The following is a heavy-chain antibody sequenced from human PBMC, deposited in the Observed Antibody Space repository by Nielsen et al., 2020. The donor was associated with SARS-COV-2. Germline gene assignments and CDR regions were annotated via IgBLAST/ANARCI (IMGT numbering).Heavy chain of an antibody. CDR2: INHSGST. J-gene: IGHJ5*02. CDR3: ARGPPRSGGSCYPCWFDP. D-gene: IGHD2-15*01. CDR1: GGSFSGYY. V-gene: IGHV4-34*01. Sequence: SETLSLTCAVYGGSFSGYYWSWIRQPPGKGLEWIGEINHSGSTNYNPSLKSRVTISVDTSKNQFSLKLSSVTAADTAVYYCARGPPRSGGSCYPCWFDPWGQGTLVTVSS.